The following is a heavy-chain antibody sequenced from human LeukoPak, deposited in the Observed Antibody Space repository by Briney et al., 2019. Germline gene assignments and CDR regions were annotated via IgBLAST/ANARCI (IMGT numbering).Heavy chain of an antibody. CDR2: INHSGST. V-gene: IGHV4-34*01. CDR3: ARAGYSSSWHGILSDP. Sequence: PSETLSLTCAVYGGSFSGYYWSWIRQPPGKGLEWIGEINHSGSTNYNPSLKSRVTISVDTSKNQFSLKLSSVTAADTAVYYCARAGYSSSWHGILSDPWGQGTLVTVSS. J-gene: IGHJ5*02. D-gene: IGHD6-13*01. CDR1: GGSFSGYY.